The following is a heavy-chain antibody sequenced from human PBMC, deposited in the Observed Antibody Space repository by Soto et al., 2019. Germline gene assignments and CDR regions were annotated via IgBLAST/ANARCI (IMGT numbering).Heavy chain of an antibody. CDR3: AREGAFGDTP. CDR1: GGSMNSYY. D-gene: IGHD4-17*01. J-gene: IGHJ5*02. Sequence: LTCTVSGGSMNSYYWSWIRQPPGKGLEWIGYIFSTGTTNYNPSLKSRVTISIDTSKNQFSLRLKSVTTADTAFYYCAREGAFGDTPWGQGTRVTVSA. V-gene: IGHV4-59*01. CDR2: IFSTGTT.